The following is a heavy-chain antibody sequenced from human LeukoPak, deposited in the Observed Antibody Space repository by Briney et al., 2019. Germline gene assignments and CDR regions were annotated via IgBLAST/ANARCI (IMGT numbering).Heavy chain of an antibody. V-gene: IGHV4-39*07. D-gene: IGHD3-3*01. CDR2: IYYSGST. J-gene: IGHJ5*02. CDR3: ARNDFWSGYYATRIKYNWFDP. Sequence: SETLSLTCTVSGGSISSSGYYWGWIRQPPGKGLEWIGSIYYSGSTYYNPSLKSRVTISVDTSKNQFSLKLSSVTAADTAVYYCARNDFWSGYYATRIKYNWFDPWGQGTLVTVSS. CDR1: GGSISSSGYY.